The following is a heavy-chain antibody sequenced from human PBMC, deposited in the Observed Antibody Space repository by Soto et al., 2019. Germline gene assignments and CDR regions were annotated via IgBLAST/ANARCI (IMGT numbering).Heavy chain of an antibody. Sequence: EVQLLESGGGLVQPGGSLRLSCAASGFTFSSYAMSWVRQAPGKGLEWVSAISGRGGSTYYADSVKGRYTISRDNSKNTLYLQMNSLRSEDTAVYYCAKEFPSDYSNGPRYYYYYYMDVWGKGTTVTVSS. CDR1: GFTFSSYA. CDR2: ISGRGGST. CDR3: AKEFPSDYSNGPRYYYYYYMDV. V-gene: IGHV3-23*01. D-gene: IGHD4-4*01. J-gene: IGHJ6*03.